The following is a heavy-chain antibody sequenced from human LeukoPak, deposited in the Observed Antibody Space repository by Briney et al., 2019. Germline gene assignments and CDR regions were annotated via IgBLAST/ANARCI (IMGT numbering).Heavy chain of an antibody. CDR3: ARGGKGSSGSAAFDI. D-gene: IGHD6-19*01. CDR1: GYTYPSYG. CDR2: ISAYNGNT. Sequence: ASVNVSCKASGYTYPSYGISWVRQAPAQGLEWMGWISAYNGNTNYAQKLQGRVTMTTDTPTSTAYMELRSLRSDDTAVYYCARGGKGSSGSAAFDIWGQGTMVTVSS. V-gene: IGHV1-18*01. J-gene: IGHJ3*02.